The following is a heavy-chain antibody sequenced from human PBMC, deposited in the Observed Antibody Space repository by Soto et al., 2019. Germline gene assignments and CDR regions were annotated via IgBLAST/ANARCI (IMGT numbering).Heavy chain of an antibody. CDR1: GFTFSDYY. D-gene: IGHD2-15*01. J-gene: IGHJ3*02. CDR2: NSSRSSNI. V-gene: IGHV3-11*01. Sequence: LRLSCAASGFTFSDYYMSWIRQAPGKGLEWVSYNSSRSSNIFYADSVKGRFTISRDNVKNSLYLQMNSLRAEDTAVYYCAFVLLEVEVVAPTPLGAFEIWGQGTMVTVSS. CDR3: AFVLLEVEVVAPTPLGAFEI.